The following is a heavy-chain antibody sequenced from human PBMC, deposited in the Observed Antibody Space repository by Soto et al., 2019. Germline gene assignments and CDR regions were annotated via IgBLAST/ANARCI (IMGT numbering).Heavy chain of an antibody. CDR1: GGSISSGGYS. CDR3: ARVGGVDAAILDY. CDR2: IYHSGST. Sequence: ASETLSLTCAVSGGSISSGGYSWSWIRQPPGKGLEWIGYIYHSGSTYYNPSLKSRVTISVDRSKNQFSLKLSSVTAADTAVYYCARVGGVDAAILDYWGQGTLVTVSS. J-gene: IGHJ4*02. V-gene: IGHV4-30-2*01. D-gene: IGHD2-2*02.